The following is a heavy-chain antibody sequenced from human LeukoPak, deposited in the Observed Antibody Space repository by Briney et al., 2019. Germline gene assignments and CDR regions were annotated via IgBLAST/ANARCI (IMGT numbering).Heavy chain of an antibody. V-gene: IGHV1-2*02. D-gene: IGHD1-1*01. J-gene: IGHJ4*02. CDR3: ARRRGTTGTTFDY. CDR2: INPNSGGT. CDR1: VYTFTGYY. Sequence: ASLKVSCNASVYTFTGYYMHWVRHAPGQGLEWMGWINPNSGGTNYAQKFQGRVTMTRDTSTSTAYMELSRLRSDDTAVYYCARRRGTTGTTFDYWGQGTLVTVSS.